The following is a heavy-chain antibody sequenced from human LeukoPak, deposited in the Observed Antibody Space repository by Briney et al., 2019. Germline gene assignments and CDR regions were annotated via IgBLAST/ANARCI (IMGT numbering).Heavy chain of an antibody. CDR2: IYSGGST. J-gene: IGHJ4*02. CDR1: GFTVSSNY. CDR3: ARLSIAAAGTFDY. D-gene: IGHD6-13*01. Sequence: GGSLRLSCAASGFTVSSNYMSWVRQAPGKGLEWVSVIYSGGSTYYADSVKGRFTISRDNSKDTLYLQMNSLRAVDTAAYYCARLSIAAAGTFDYWGQGTLVTVSS. V-gene: IGHV3-53*01.